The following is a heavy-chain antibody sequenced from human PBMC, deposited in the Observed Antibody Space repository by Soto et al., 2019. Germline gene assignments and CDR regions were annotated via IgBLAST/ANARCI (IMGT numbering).Heavy chain of an antibody. D-gene: IGHD7-27*01. CDR2: ISSSGDNT. CDR3: AKATTGINSPTDF. Sequence: DVQRLESGGALEQPGGSLRLSCAASGFTFSNYAMSWVRQATGKGLEWVSTISSSGDNTYYADSVKGRFTISRDNSRHTLRRQMNRLRAEDTAVYHCAKATTGINSPTDFWGKGSLVTVSS. J-gene: IGHJ4*02. CDR1: GFTFSNYA. V-gene: IGHV3-23*01.